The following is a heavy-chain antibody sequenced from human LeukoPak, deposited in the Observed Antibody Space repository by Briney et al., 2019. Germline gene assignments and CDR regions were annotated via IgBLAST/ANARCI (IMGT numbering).Heavy chain of an antibody. Sequence: QPGGSLRLSCAASGFTFSSFWMTWVLQAPGRGLEWVANIKQDGSEKYYVDSVKGRFTISRDNAKNSLFLQMNSLRAEDTAVYYCARGKGLDYWGQGALVTVSS. J-gene: IGHJ4*02. CDR3: ARGKGLDY. CDR2: IKQDGSEK. V-gene: IGHV3-7*04. CDR1: GFTFSSFW.